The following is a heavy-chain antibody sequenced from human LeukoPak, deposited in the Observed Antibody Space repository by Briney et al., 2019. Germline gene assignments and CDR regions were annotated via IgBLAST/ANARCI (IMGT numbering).Heavy chain of an antibody. D-gene: IGHD2-21*02. J-gene: IGHJ4*02. V-gene: IGHV3-11*01. Sequence: GGSLRLSCAASGFTFSAYYMSWIRQAPGKGLEWVSYICSSGSTIYYADSVKGRFTISRDNAKNTLYLQMNSLRAEDTAVYCCARGEAYCGGDWSFFDYWGQGTLVTVSS. CDR1: GFTFSAYY. CDR3: ARGEAYCGGDWSFFDY. CDR2: ICSSGSTI.